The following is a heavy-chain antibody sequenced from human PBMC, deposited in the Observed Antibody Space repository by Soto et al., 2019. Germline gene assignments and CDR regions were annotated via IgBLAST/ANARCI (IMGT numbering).Heavy chain of an antibody. D-gene: IGHD2-21*02. CDR2: INHSGST. J-gene: IGHJ4*02. V-gene: IGHV4-34*01. CDR1: GGSFSGYY. Sequence: PSETLSLTCAVYGGSFSGYYWSWIRQPPGKGLEWIGEINHSGSTNYNPSLKSRVTISVDTSKNQFSLKLSSVTAADTAVYYCARSIVVVTALDYWGQGTLDTVSS. CDR3: ARSIVVVTALDY.